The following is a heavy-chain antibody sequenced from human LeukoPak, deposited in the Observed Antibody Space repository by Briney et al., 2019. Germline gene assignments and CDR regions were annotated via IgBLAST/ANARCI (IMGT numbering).Heavy chain of an antibody. CDR3: AKVSVDTALYYFDY. CDR2: ISGSGGST. CDR1: GFTFSSYE. J-gene: IGHJ4*02. D-gene: IGHD5-18*01. Sequence: PGGSLRLSCAASGFTFSSYEMNWVRQAPGKGLEWVSAISGSGGSTYYADSVKGRFTISRDNSKNMLYLQMNSLRAEDTAVYYCAKVSVDTALYYFDYWGQGTLVTVSS. V-gene: IGHV3-23*01.